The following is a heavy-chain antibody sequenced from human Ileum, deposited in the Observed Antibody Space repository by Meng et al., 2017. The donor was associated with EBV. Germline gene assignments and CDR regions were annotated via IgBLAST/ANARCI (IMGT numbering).Heavy chain of an antibody. CDR1: VYTFTSYG. Sequence: QVQLVQPGAEVQKPGASVKGSCKPYVYTFTSYGFSWVRQAPGQGLEWTGWISTYNGNTNYAQKLQGRVTMTTDTSTSTVYMEVRSLRSDDTAVYYCARVWNYDILTGYYTHYFDYWGQGTLVTVSS. CDR3: ARVWNYDILTGYYTHYFDY. D-gene: IGHD3-9*01. CDR2: ISTYNGNT. J-gene: IGHJ4*02. V-gene: IGHV1-18*01.